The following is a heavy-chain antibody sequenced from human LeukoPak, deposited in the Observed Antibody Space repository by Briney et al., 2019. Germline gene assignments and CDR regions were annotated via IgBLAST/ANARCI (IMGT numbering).Heavy chain of an antibody. CDR2: FDPEDGET. CDR3: ATDPFGRLVVPAAMRKTKDIKTYYYYGMDV. Sequence: ASVKVSCKVSGYTLTELSMHWVRQAPGKGLEWMGGFDPEDGETIYAQKFQGRVTMTEDTSTDTAYMELSSLRSEDTAVYYCATDPFGRLVVPAAMRKTKDIKTYYYYGMDVWGQGTTVTVSS. J-gene: IGHJ6*02. CDR1: GYTLTELS. V-gene: IGHV1-24*01. D-gene: IGHD2-2*01.